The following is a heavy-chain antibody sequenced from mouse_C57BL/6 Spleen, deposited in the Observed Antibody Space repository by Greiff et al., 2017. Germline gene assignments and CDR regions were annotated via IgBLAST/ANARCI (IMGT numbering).Heavy chain of an antibody. D-gene: IGHD4-1*02. CDR2: INPSTGGT. J-gene: IGHJ2*01. CDR1: GYSFTGYY. CDR3: ASSSTGVFDY. Sequence: VQLQQSGPELVKPGASVKISCKASGYSFTGYYMNWVKQSPEKSLEWIGEINPSTGGTTYNQKFKAKATLTVDKSSSTAYMQLKSLTSEDSAVYYCASSSTGVFDYWGQGTTLTVSS. V-gene: IGHV1-42*01.